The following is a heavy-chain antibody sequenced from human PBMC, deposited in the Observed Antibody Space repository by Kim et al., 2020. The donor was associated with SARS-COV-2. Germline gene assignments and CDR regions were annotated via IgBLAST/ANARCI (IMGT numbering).Heavy chain of an antibody. D-gene: IGHD1-26*01. Sequence: ADSGKGRFTISRDKAKNSLYLQMNSLKAEDTALYHCARDWALLVGATRLDYWGQGTLVTVSS. CDR3: ARDWALLVGATRLDY. V-gene: IGHV3-20*01. J-gene: IGHJ4*02.